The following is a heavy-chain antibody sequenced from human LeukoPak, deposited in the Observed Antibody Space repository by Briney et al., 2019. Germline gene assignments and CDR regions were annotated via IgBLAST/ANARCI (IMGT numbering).Heavy chain of an antibody. V-gene: IGHV3-53*01. Sequence: GGSLRLSCAASGFAVSSNYMSWVRQAPGKGLEWVSVISSGGSTYYAEYVKDRLTISRDNYKNTLYLQQNSLRAEDTTVYYCAREPRDSAPHPGYWGQGTLVTVSS. CDR3: AREPRDSAPHPGY. D-gene: IGHD3-22*01. CDR2: ISSGGST. CDR1: GFAVSSNY. J-gene: IGHJ4*02.